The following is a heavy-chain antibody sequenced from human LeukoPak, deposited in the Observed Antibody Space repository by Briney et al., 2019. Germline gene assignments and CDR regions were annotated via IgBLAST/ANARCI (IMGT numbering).Heavy chain of an antibody. CDR3: ARLRYYAMDV. V-gene: IGHV3-66*04. CDR1: GFTVSSNY. J-gene: IGHJ6*02. CDR2: ISNSGGST. Sequence: PGGSLRLSCAASGFTVSSNYMSWVRQAPGKGLEWVSTISNSGGSTYYADSVKGRFTISRDNSKNTLYLQMNSLRAEDTAVYYCARLRYYAMDVWGQGTTVTASS.